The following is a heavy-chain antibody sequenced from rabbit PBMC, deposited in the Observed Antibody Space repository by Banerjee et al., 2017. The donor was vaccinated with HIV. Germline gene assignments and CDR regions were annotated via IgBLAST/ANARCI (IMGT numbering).Heavy chain of an antibody. Sequence: GNTVYASWAKGRFTISRTSSTTVTLQMTSLTAADTATYFCARDLAAVTGWNFKLWGPGTLVTVS. J-gene: IGHJ4*01. V-gene: IGHV1S40*01. CDR2: GNT. D-gene: IGHD7-1*01. CDR3: ARDLAAVTGWNFKL.